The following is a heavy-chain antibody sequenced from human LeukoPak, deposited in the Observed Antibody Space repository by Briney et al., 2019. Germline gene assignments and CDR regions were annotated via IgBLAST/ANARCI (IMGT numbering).Heavy chain of an antibody. CDR1: GNTFTDYY. Sequence: ASVKVSCKASGNTFTDYYIHWVRQAPGQGFEWMGWNNANSGGANYAQEFQGRVTITRDTSISTAYMELSRLRSDDTAVYYCASLDAVDIWGQGTMVTVSS. J-gene: IGHJ3*02. CDR3: ASLDAVDI. CDR2: NNANSGGA. V-gene: IGHV1-2*02.